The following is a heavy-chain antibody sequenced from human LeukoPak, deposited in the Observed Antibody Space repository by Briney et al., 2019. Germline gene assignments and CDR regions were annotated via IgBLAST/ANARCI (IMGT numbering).Heavy chain of an antibody. CDR3: AKVGVPAVMELGTRGVATTFELDY. Sequence: GGSLRLSCAASGFTFSSYSMNWARQAPGKGLEWVSYISSSSSTIYYADSVKGRFTISRDNSKNTLYLQMNSLRADDTAVYYCAKVGVPAVMELGTRGVATTFELDYWGQGTLVTVSS. CDR2: ISSSSSTI. D-gene: IGHD2-2*01. J-gene: IGHJ4*02. V-gene: IGHV3-48*01. CDR1: GFTFSSYS.